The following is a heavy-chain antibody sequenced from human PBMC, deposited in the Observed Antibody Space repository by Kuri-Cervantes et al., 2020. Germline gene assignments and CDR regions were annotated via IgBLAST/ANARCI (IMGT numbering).Heavy chain of an antibody. CDR2: IYWDDDK. V-gene: IGHV2-5*02. D-gene: IGHD3-10*01. CDR1: GFSLSNARVG. J-gene: IGHJ4*02. CDR3: AHRQLWFGTNYFDY. Sequence: SGPTLVKPTETLTLTCTVSGFSLSNARVGVGWIRQPPGKALEWLALIYWDDDKRYSPSLKSRLTITKDTSKNQVVLTMTNMDPVDTATYYCAHRQLWFGTNYFDYWGQGTLVTVSS.